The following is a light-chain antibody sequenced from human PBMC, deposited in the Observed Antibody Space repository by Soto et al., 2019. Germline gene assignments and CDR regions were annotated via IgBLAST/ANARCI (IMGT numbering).Light chain of an antibody. CDR1: SSDVGGSNH. V-gene: IGLV2-8*01. Sequence: QSALTQPPSASGSPGQSVTISCTGTSSDVGGSNHVSWYQQHPGKAPKRMIYEVDKRPSGVPDRLSGSKSGNTASLTVSGLQAEDEADYYCSSYVGSNNFYVFGTGTKLTVL. CDR3: SSYVGSNNFYV. J-gene: IGLJ1*01. CDR2: EVD.